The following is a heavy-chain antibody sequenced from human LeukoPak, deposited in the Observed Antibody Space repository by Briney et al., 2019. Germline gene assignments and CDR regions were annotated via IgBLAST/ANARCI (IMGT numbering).Heavy chain of an antibody. CDR2: INPNSGGT. V-gene: IGHV1-2*02. D-gene: IGHD2-2*01. J-gene: IGHJ4*02. CDR1: GYTFTGYY. Sequence: ASVKVSCKASGYTFTGYYMHWVRQAPGQGLEWMGWINPNSGGTNYAQKFQGGVTMTRDTSISTAYMELSRLRSDDTAVYYCARDPPKYPIARPDFDYWGQGTLVTVSS. CDR3: ARDPPKYPIARPDFDY.